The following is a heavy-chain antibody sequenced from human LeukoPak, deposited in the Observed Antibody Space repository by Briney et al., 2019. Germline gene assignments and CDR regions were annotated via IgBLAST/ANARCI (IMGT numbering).Heavy chain of an antibody. Sequence: SETLSLTCTVSGDPISSNSYYWGWIRQPPGKGLEWIGSIYYSGSTYYNPSLKSRVTISVDTSKNQFSLKLSSVTAADTAVYYCARTLGAFDIWGQGTMVTVSS. V-gene: IGHV4-39*07. J-gene: IGHJ3*02. CDR1: GDPISSNSYY. CDR2: IYYSGST. D-gene: IGHD7-27*01. CDR3: ARTLGAFDI.